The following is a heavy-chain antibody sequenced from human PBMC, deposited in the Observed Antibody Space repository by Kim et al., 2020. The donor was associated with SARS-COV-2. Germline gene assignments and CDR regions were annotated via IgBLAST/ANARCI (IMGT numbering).Heavy chain of an antibody. D-gene: IGHD3-22*01. CDR3: ASCVNYYDSGGYPAAVDY. Sequence: GGSLRLSCAASGFTVNSNYMSWVRQAPGKGLEWVSLIYSGDNTYYADSVKGRFTISRDNSKNTLYLQMNSLRAEDTAIYYCASCVNYYDSGGYPAAVDYWGQGTLVTVSS. V-gene: IGHV3-53*01. CDR1: GFTVNSNY. CDR2: IYSGDNT. J-gene: IGHJ4*02.